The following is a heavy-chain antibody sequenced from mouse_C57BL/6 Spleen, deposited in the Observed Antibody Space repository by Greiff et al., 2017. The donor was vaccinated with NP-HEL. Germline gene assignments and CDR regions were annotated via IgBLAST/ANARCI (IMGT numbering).Heavy chain of an antibody. D-gene: IGHD1-1*01. J-gene: IGHJ3*01. V-gene: IGHV1-15*01. CDR1: GYTFTDYE. Sequence: VQGVESGAELVRPGASVTLSCKASGYTFTDYEMHWVKQTPVHGLEWIGAIDPETGGTAYNQKFKGKAILTADKSSSTAYMELRSLTSEDSAVYYGTRDGHYGRAGFAYWGQGTLVTVSA. CDR2: IDPETGGT. CDR3: TRDGHYGRAGFAY.